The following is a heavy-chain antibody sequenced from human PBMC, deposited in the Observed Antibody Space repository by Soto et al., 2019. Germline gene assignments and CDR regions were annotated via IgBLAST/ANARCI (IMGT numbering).Heavy chain of an antibody. J-gene: IGHJ4*02. V-gene: IGHV4-30-4*01. D-gene: IGHD1-26*01. CDR3: ASVYGRGAYFDY. CDR2: MYYTGKT. Sequence: QVQLQESGPGLVKPSQTLSLTCTVSGTTISSGDHYWSWLRQATGKGLEWIGYMYYTGKTYYNTCLHSRVTLSVEESKTQYSLKISAATAADSAMYFCASVYGRGAYFDYWGRGTLVSVSS. CDR1: GTTISSGDHY.